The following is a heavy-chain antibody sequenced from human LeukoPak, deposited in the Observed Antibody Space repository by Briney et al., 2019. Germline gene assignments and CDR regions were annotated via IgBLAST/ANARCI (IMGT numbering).Heavy chain of an antibody. CDR2: ISGSGGST. J-gene: IGHJ4*02. CDR1: GFTFSSYA. V-gene: IGHV3-23*01. Sequence: PGGSLRLSCAASGFTFSSYAMRWVRQAPGKGLEWVSAISGSGGSTYYADSAKGRFTISRDNSKNTLYLQMNSLRAEDTAVYYCAKGPRVGATTSRYFDYWGQGTLVTVSS. D-gene: IGHD1-26*01. CDR3: AKGPRVGATTSRYFDY.